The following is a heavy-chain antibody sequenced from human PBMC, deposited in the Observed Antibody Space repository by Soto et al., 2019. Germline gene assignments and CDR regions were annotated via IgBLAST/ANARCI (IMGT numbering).Heavy chain of an antibody. CDR2: IGTAGDT. CDR3: ARGFGRYSYGYGGAFDI. V-gene: IGHV3-13*01. Sequence: GGSLRLSCAASGFTFSSYDMHWGRQATGKGLEWVSAIGTAGDTYYPGSVKGRFTISRENAKNSLYLQMNSLRAGDTAVYYCARGFGRYSYGYGGAFDIWGQGTMVTVSS. D-gene: IGHD5-18*01. J-gene: IGHJ3*02. CDR1: GFTFSSYD.